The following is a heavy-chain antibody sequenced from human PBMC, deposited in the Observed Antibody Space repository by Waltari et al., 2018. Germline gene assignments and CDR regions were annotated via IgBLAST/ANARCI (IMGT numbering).Heavy chain of an antibody. CDR1: GGPLSSYY. V-gene: IGHV4-59*01. CDR2: IYYSGST. D-gene: IGHD5-18*01. CDR3: ARVRQPDLFDY. J-gene: IGHJ4*02. Sequence: QVQLQESGPGLVKPSETLSLTCTVSGGPLSSYYWSWIRQPPGKGLEWIGYIYYSGSTNYNPSLKSRVTISVDTSKNQFSLKLSSVTAADTAVYYCARVRQPDLFDYWGQGTLVTVSS.